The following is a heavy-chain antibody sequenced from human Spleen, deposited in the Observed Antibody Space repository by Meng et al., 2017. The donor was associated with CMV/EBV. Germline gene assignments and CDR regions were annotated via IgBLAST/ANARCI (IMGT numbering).Heavy chain of an antibody. CDR3: ARHRADS. CDR2: IKQDGREK. J-gene: IGHJ4*02. Sequence: GESLKISCAASGFTFSTYWMSWVRQAPGKGLEWVANIKQDGREKYYVDSVKGRFTISRDNAKNSLYLQMNSLRAEDTAVYYCARHRADSWGQGTLVTVSS. CDR1: GFTFSTYW. V-gene: IGHV3-7*01.